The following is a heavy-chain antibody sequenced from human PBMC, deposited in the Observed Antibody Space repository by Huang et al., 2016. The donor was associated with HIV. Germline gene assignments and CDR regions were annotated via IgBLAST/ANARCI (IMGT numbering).Heavy chain of an antibody. CDR3: ASTASYSGSYRGAFDI. V-gene: IGHV5-51*03. D-gene: IGHD1-26*01. Sequence: EVQLVQSGAEVKKPGESLKISCKGSGYSFSTYWIGGVRQMPGKGLEWMGMSSPGDSDTRYSPAFQGQVTISADKSISTAYLQWSSRKASDTAMYYCASTASYSGSYRGAFDIWGQGTMVTVSS. CDR1: GYSFSTYW. CDR2: SSPGDSDT. J-gene: IGHJ3*02.